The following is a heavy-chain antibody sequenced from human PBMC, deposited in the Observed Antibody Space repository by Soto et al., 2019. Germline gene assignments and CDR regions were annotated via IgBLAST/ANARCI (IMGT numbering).Heavy chain of an antibody. CDR2: ISAYNGNT. CDR1: GYTFTSSG. CDR3: ARDYGDYLKKYRDLKYFVN. Sequence: DSVKVTCKASGYTFTSSGISWVRQAPGQGHAWMGWISAYNGNTNYAQKLQGRVTMTTDTSTSTAYMELRSLSSDDTAVYYCARDYGDYLKKYRDLKYFVNRG. J-gene: IGHJ4*01. D-gene: IGHD4-17*01. V-gene: IGHV1-18*04.